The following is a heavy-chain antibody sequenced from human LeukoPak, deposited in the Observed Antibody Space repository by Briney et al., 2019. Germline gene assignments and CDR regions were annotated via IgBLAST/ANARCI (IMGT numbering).Heavy chain of an antibody. J-gene: IGHJ3*02. CDR2: IYYSGST. CDR1: GGSISSGDYY. D-gene: IGHD3-10*02. Sequence: SQTLSLTCTVSGGSISSGDYYWSWIRQPPGKGLEWIGYIYYSGSTYYNPSLKSRVTISVDTSKNQFSLKLSSVTAADTAVYYCASALRGTMFTRRLDAFDIWGQGTMVTVSS. CDR3: ASALRGTMFTRRLDAFDI. V-gene: IGHV4-30-4*01.